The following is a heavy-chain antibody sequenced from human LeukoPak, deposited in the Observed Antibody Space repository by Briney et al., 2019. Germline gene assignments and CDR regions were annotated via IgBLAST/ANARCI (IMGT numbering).Heavy chain of an antibody. CDR2: INPNSGGT. J-gene: IGHJ4*02. D-gene: IGHD3-9*01. CDR3: ARTHYDILAGPPFDY. V-gene: IGHV1-2*02. CDR1: GYTFTGYY. Sequence: ASVKVSCKASGYTFTGYYMHWVRQAPGQGLEWMGWINPNSGGTNYAQKFKGRVTMTRDTSISTAYMELSRLRSDDTAVYYCARTHYDILAGPPFDYWGQGTLVTVSS.